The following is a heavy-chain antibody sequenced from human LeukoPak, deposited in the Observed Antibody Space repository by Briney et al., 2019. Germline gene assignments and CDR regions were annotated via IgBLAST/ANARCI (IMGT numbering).Heavy chain of an antibody. CDR1: GFTFSSYA. CDR2: ISSNGGST. V-gene: IGHV3-64*01. J-gene: IGHJ4*02. CDR3: ARRAGAYSHPYDY. D-gene: IGHD4/OR15-4a*01. Sequence: GGSLRLSCAASGFTFSSYAIHWVRQAPGKGLEYVSAISSNGGSTFYANSVKGRFFVSRDNSKNTLYLQMNSLRAEDTAVYYCARRAGAYSHPYDYWGQGTLVTVSS.